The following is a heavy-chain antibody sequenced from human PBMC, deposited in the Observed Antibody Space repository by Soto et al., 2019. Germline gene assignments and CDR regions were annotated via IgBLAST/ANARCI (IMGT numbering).Heavy chain of an antibody. Sequence: GGSLRLSCAASGFTFSSYWMHWVRQAPGKGLVWVSRINSDGSSTSYADSVKGRFTISRDNAKNTLYLQMNSLRAEDTAVYYCAREGYYGPHFDYWGQGTLVTVSS. V-gene: IGHV3-74*01. J-gene: IGHJ4*02. CDR2: INSDGSST. D-gene: IGHD3-10*01. CDR3: AREGYYGPHFDY. CDR1: GFTFSSYW.